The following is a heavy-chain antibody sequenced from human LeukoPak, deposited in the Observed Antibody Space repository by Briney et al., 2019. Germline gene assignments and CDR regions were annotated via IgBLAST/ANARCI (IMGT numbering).Heavy chain of an antibody. D-gene: IGHD3-10*01. Sequence: GGSLRLSCAASGFTFSSYGMHWVRQAPGKGLEWVAVIWYDGSNKYYADSVKGRFTISRDNSKNTLYLQMNSLRDDDTAVYYCTTFGNVWFDPWGQGTLVTVSS. J-gene: IGHJ5*02. CDR2: IWYDGSNK. CDR3: TTFGNVWFDP. V-gene: IGHV3-33*01. CDR1: GFTFSSYG.